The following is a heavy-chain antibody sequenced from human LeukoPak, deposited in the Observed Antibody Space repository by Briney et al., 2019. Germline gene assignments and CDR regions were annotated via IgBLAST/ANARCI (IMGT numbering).Heavy chain of an antibody. CDR3: ARDLFPYCGGGCYPYYMDV. D-gene: IGHD2-21*02. Sequence: GGSLRLSCAASGFTFSSYSMNWVRQAPGKGLEWVSSISSSSSYIYYADSVKGRFTISRDNAKISLYLQMNSLRAEDTAVYYCARDLFPYCGGGCYPYYMDVWGKGTTVTVSS. CDR1: GFTFSSYS. V-gene: IGHV3-21*01. CDR2: ISSSSSYI. J-gene: IGHJ6*03.